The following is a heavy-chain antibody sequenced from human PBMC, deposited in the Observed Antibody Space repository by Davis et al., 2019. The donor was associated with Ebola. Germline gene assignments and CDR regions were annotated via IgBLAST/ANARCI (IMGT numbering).Heavy chain of an antibody. Sequence: PSETLSLTCTVSGGSISSYYWSWIRQPPGKGLEWIGYIYYSGSTNYNPSLKSRVTISVDTSKNQFSLKLSSVTAADTAVYYCARGRRGSYYDAFDIWGQGTMVTVSS. D-gene: IGHD1-26*01. J-gene: IGHJ3*02. CDR2: IYYSGST. CDR1: GGSISSYY. V-gene: IGHV4-59*12. CDR3: ARGRRGSYYDAFDI.